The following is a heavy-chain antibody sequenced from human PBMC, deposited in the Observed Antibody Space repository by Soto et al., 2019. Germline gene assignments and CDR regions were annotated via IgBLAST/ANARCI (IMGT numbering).Heavy chain of an antibody. CDR1: GFTFSSYA. CDR3: EREWSWLYLDY. Sequence: QVQLVESGGGVVQPGRSLRLSCAASGFTFSSYAMHWVRQAPGKGLEWVAVISYDGSNKYYADSVKGRFTIYRDNYENHWYQQMTRLRGQDTAGYYREREWSWLYLDYGGQGTLVT. J-gene: IGHJ4*02. D-gene: IGHD1-26*01. CDR2: ISYDGSNK. V-gene: IGHV3-30-3*01.